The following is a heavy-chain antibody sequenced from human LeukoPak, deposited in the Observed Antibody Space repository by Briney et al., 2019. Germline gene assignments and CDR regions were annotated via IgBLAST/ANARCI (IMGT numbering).Heavy chain of an antibody. Sequence: GGSLRLSCAASGFTFSSYSMNWVRQAPGKGLEWVSSISSSSSYIYYADSVKGRFTISRDNAKNSLYLQMNGLRAEDTAVYYCAKGRQQWLVLSFDSWGQGTLVTVSS. J-gene: IGHJ4*02. CDR3: AKGRQQWLVLSFDS. CDR2: ISSSSSYI. V-gene: IGHV3-21*04. D-gene: IGHD6-19*01. CDR1: GFTFSSYS.